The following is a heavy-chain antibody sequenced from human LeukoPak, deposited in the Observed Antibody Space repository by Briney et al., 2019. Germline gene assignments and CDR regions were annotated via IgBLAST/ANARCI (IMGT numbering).Heavy chain of an antibody. J-gene: IGHJ4*02. CDR1: GFTFSSYS. Sequence: GGSLRLSCAASGFTFSSYSMNWVRQAPGKGLEWVSSISSSSSYIYYADSVKGRFTISRDNAKNSLYLQMNSLRAEDTAVYYCARGARGVRVVYFDYWGQGTLVTVSS. CDR3: ARGARGVRVVYFDY. V-gene: IGHV3-21*04. D-gene: IGHD3-3*01. CDR2: ISSSSSYI.